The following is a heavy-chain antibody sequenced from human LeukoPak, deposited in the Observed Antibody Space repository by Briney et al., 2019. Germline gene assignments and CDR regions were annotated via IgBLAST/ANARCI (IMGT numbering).Heavy chain of an antibody. CDR2: IIPIFGTA. D-gene: IGHD1-14*01. Sequence: GAPVKVSCKASGGTFSSYAISWVRQAPGQGLEWMGGIIPIFGTANYAQKLQGRVTISADMSTGTAYMELSSLRSEDTAVYYCAGSYNRYYAQDYWGQGALVTVSS. CDR1: GGTFSSYA. J-gene: IGHJ4*02. CDR3: AGSYNRYYAQDY. V-gene: IGHV1-69*06.